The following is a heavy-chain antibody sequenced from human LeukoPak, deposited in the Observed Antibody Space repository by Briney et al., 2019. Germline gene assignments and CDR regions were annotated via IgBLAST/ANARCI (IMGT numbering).Heavy chain of an antibody. V-gene: IGHV5-10-1*01. J-gene: IGHJ5*02. CDR1: GYRFAIYW. CDR3: ARRIAAAGTSWDWFDP. Sequence: GESLKISCKSSGYRFAIYWISWVRQMPGKGLEWMGRIDPSDSYTNYSPSFQGHVTISADKSISTAYLQWSSLKASDTAMYYCARRIAAAGTSWDWFDPWGQGTLVTVSS. CDR2: IDPSDSYT. D-gene: IGHD6-13*01.